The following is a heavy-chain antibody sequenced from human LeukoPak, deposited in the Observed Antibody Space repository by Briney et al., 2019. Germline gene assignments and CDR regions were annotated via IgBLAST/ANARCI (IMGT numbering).Heavy chain of an antibody. CDR3: AKDGYDSSGYYFDYYYYGMDV. CDR2: ISYDGSNK. V-gene: IGHV3-30*18. CDR1: GFTFSSYG. J-gene: IGHJ6*02. Sequence: PGGSLRLSCAASGFTFSSYGMPWVRQAPGKGLEWVAVISYDGSNKYYADSVKGRFTISRDNSKNTLYLQMNSLRAEDPAVYYCAKDGYDSSGYYFDYYYYGMDVWGQGTTVTVSS. D-gene: IGHD3-22*01.